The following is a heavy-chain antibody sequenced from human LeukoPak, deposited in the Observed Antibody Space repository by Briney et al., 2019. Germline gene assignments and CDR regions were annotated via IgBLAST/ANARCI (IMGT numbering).Heavy chain of an antibody. D-gene: IGHD6-13*01. CDR1: GGSFSGYY. CDR3: ARDHPSSSWYLRMAFDI. Sequence: SETLSLTCAVYGGSFSGYYWSWIRQPPGKGLEWIGEINHSGSTNYNPSLKSRVTISVDTSKNQFSLKLSSVTAADTAVYYCARDHPSSSWYLRMAFDIWGQGTMVTVSS. V-gene: IGHV4-34*01. J-gene: IGHJ3*02. CDR2: INHSGST.